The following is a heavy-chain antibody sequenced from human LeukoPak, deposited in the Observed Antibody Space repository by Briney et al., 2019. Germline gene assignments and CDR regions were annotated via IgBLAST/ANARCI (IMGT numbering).Heavy chain of an antibody. CDR3: ARGRRYSYVRFDY. J-gene: IGHJ4*02. CDR1: GYSISSGYY. CDR2: IYHSGST. Sequence: PSETLSLTCAVSGYSISSGYYWGWIRQPPGKGLEWIGSIYHSGSTYYNPSLKSRVTISVDTSKNQFSLKLSSVTAADTAVYYCARGRRYSYVRFDYWGQGTLVTVSS. V-gene: IGHV4-38-2*01. D-gene: IGHD5-18*01.